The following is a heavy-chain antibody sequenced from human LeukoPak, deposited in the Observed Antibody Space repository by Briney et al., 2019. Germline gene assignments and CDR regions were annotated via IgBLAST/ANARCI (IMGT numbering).Heavy chain of an antibody. D-gene: IGHD4-17*01. Sequence: GGSLRLSCAASGFTFSSYAMSWVRQAAGKGLEWVSAISGSGGSTYYADSVKGRFTISRDNSKNTLYLQMNSLRAEDTAVYYCAKGPTAHDAFDIWGQGTMVTVSS. CDR1: GFTFSSYA. CDR3: AKGPTAHDAFDI. CDR2: ISGSGGST. V-gene: IGHV3-23*01. J-gene: IGHJ3*02.